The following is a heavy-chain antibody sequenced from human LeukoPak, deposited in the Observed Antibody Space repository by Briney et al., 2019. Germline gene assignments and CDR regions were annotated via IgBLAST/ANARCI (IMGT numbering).Heavy chain of an antibody. CDR3: ARPSPSEGNTNYRPSDY. Sequence: GGSLRLSCAASGFTFSRFWMSWVRQAPGKGLEWVANIKQDGEENFYVDSVKGRFTISRDNAKNSLYLQMNSLRAEDTAVYYCARPSPSEGNTNYRPSDYWSQGTLVTVSS. V-gene: IGHV3-7*01. D-gene: IGHD4-11*01. J-gene: IGHJ4*02. CDR2: IKQDGEEN. CDR1: GFTFSRFW.